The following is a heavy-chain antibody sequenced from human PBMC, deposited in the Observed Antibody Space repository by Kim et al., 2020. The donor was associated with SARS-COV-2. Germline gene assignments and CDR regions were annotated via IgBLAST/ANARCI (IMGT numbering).Heavy chain of an antibody. Sequence: SETLSLTCTVSGGSISSGDYYWSWIRQPPGKGLEWIGYIYYSGSTYYNPSLKSRVTISVDTSKNQFSLKLSSVTAADTAVYYCARDLVYCSSTSCHQSGNWNYLGAGAAFDPWGQGTLVTVSS. J-gene: IGHJ5*02. D-gene: IGHD2-2*01. CDR3: ARDLVYCSSTSCHQSGNWNYLGAGAAFDP. V-gene: IGHV4-30-4*01. CDR1: GGSISSGDYY. CDR2: IYYSGST.